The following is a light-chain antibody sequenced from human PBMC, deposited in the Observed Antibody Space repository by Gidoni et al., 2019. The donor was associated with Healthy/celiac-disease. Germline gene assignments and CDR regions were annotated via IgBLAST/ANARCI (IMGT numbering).Light chain of an antibody. CDR3: QSYDSSNQV. Sequence: NSMLTQPHSVSDFPGKTVTISCTRRSGSIASNHVQWYQQPPGRSPTTVSYEDNQRPSGVPDRFSGSIDSSSNSASLTISGLKTEDEADYYCQSYDSSNQVFGGGTKLTVL. CDR1: SGSIASNH. J-gene: IGLJ3*02. CDR2: EDN. V-gene: IGLV6-57*01.